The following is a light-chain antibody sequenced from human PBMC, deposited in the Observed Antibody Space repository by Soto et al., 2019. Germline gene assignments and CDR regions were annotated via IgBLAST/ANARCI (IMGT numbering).Light chain of an antibody. CDR2: AAS. CDR1: KVIRNY. J-gene: IGKJ3*01. V-gene: IGKV1-27*01. CDR3: QKYSSVPV. Sequence: DIQMTQSPTSLSASVGERITITCRSRKVIRNYVAWYQQIPGKAPKLLIYAASTLQSGVPSRFSGSGSGTDFTLTITGLQPEDVATYSCQKYSSVPVFGPGTKVEIK.